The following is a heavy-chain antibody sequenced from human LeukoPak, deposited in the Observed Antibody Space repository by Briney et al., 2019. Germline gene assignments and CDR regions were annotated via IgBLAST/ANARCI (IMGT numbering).Heavy chain of an antibody. CDR3: ARGIEEYYDILTSPDAFDI. CDR1: GGSISSYY. Sequence: PSETLSLTCTVSGGSISSYYWSWIRQPPGKGLEWIGYIYYSGSTNYNPSLKSRVTISVDTSKNQFSLKLSSVTAADTAVYYCARGIEEYYDILTSPDAFDIWGQGTMVTVSS. CDR2: IYYSGST. V-gene: IGHV4-59*01. D-gene: IGHD3-9*01. J-gene: IGHJ3*02.